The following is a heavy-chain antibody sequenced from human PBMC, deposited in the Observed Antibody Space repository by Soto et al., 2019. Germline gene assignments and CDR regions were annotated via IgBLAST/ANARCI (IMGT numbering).Heavy chain of an antibody. V-gene: IGHV1-18*01. Sequence: QVQLVQSGAEVKKPGASVKVSCKASGYTFTTYGITCVRQAPGLGFEWMGWISAYNGNTNYAQELQGRVTMTTDTSTSTAYMQLTSLRSDDTDVYYSTRHQSNGWYFDAYDISGQGPMVTVSS. CDR1: GYTFTTYG. J-gene: IGHJ3*02. D-gene: IGHD6-19*01. CDR2: ISAYNGNT. CDR3: TRHQSNGWYFDAYDI.